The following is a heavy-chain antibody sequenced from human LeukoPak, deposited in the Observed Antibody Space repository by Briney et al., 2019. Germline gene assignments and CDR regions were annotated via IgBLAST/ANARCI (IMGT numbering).Heavy chain of an antibody. CDR3: AKGVRPVVAATYFDY. CDR1: GFTFSSFW. Sequence: GGSLRLSCAASGFTFSSFWMSWVRQAPGKGLEWVANIKQDGSEKYYVDSVKGRFTISRDNSKNTLYLQMNSLRAEETAVYYCAKGVRPVVAATYFDYWGQGTLVTVSS. CDR2: IKQDGSEK. V-gene: IGHV3-7*03. D-gene: IGHD2-15*01. J-gene: IGHJ4*02.